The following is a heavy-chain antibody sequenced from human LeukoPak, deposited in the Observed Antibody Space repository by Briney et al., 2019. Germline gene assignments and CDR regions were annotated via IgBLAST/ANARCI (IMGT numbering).Heavy chain of an antibody. V-gene: IGHV3-74*01. Sequence: GGSLRLSCAASGFTFSSYWMHWVRQAPGKGLVWVSRMNSDGSSTSYADSVKGRFTISRDNAKSSLYLQMNSLRAEDTALYHCARHSPLWGYWGQGTLVTVSS. D-gene: IGHD7-27*01. CDR1: GFTFSSYW. CDR2: MNSDGSST. CDR3: ARHSPLWGY. J-gene: IGHJ4*02.